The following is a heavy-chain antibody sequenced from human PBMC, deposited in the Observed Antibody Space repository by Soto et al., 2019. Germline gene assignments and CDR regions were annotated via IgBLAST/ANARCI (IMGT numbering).Heavy chain of an antibody. CDR2: IYYSGST. Sequence: PSETLSLTCTVSGGSISSYAWSWIRQPPGKGLEWIGYIYYSGSTNYNPSLKSRVTISVDTSKNQFSLKLSSVTAADTAVYYCARGEVVSVVAATIFDYWGQGTPVAVSS. V-gene: IGHV4-59*12. CDR3: ARGEVVSVVAATIFDY. D-gene: IGHD2-15*01. J-gene: IGHJ4*02. CDR1: GGSISSYA.